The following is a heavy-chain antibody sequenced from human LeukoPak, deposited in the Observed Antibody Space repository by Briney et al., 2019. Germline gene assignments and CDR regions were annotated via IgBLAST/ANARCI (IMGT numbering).Heavy chain of an antibody. J-gene: IGHJ3*02. CDR3: ARDPANTAMVLWGAFDI. CDR1: GFTFSSYW. Sequence: GGSLRLSCAASGFTFSSYWMSWVRQAPGKGLEWVANIKQDGSEKYYVDSVKGRFTISRDNAKNSLYLQMNSLRTEDTALYYCARDPANTAMVLWGAFDIWGQGTMVTVSS. CDR2: IKQDGSEK. V-gene: IGHV3-7*01. D-gene: IGHD5-18*01.